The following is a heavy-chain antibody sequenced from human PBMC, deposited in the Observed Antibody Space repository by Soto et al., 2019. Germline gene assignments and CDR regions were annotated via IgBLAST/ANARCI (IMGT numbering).Heavy chain of an antibody. CDR2: IIPMLGVR. D-gene: IGHD2-21*01. V-gene: IGHV1-69*02. CDR3: TIGSWSGEVFDI. J-gene: IGHJ3*02. Sequence: QVQLVQSGAEVKKPGSSVKVSCKDSGGTFNTYSMFWVRQAPGQGLEWMGRIIPMLGVRNYAQRFQDRVTITADKSTATVHMELSSLRSQDTALYYCTIGSWSGEVFDIWGQGTMVTVSS. CDR1: GGTFNTYS.